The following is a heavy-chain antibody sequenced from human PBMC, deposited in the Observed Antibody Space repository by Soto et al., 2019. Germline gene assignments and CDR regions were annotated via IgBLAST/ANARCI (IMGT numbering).Heavy chain of an antibody. V-gene: IGHV4-34*01. CDR1: GGSFSGYY. D-gene: IGHD3-3*01. Sequence: SETLSLTCAVYGGSFSGYYWSWIRQPPGKGLEWTGEINHSGSTNYNPSLKSRVTISVDTSKNQFSLKLSSVTAADTAVYYCARGGPTIRFFGYWGQGTLVTVSS. CDR3: ARGGPTIRFFGY. CDR2: INHSGST. J-gene: IGHJ4*02.